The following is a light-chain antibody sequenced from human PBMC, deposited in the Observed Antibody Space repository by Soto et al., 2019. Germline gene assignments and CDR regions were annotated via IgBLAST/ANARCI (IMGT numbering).Light chain of an antibody. Sequence: QSVLTQPPSVSWAPGQRVTISCTESSSNIGAGYDVHWYQQLPGTALKLLIYGNSNRPSGVPDRFSGSKSGPSASLAITGLQAEDEADYYCQSYDSSLSAWVFGGGTKLTVL. J-gene: IGLJ3*02. CDR2: GNS. V-gene: IGLV1-40*01. CDR3: QSYDSSLSAWV. CDR1: SSNIGAGYD.